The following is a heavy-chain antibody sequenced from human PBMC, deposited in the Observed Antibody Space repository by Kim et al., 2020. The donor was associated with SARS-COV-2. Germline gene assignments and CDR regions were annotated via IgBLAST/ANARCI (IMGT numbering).Heavy chain of an antibody. Sequence: GGSLRLSCAASGFTFSSYWMNWVRQAPGKGLEWVSRITSDATNTFYADSVKGRFTISRDNAEITLYLQMKSLRVEDTAVYYCARGDSGPWGQGTLVTVAS. D-gene: IGHD1-26*01. CDR3: ARGDSGP. J-gene: IGHJ5*02. CDR1: GFTFSSYW. CDR2: ITSDATNT. V-gene: IGHV3-74*01.